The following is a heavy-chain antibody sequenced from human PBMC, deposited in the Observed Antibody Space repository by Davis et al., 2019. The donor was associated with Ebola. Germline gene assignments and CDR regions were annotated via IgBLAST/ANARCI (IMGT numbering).Heavy chain of an antibody. Sequence: PSETLSLTCTVSGGSISGHYWGWIRQPPGKGLEWIGIIYDSGRTNYNPSLKSRVTISADTSKNQFSLKLRSVTAADTAVYYCVRFGYGAYWGRGTLVTVSS. D-gene: IGHD3-22*01. CDR3: VRFGYGAY. CDR2: IYDSGRT. CDR1: GGSISGHY. V-gene: IGHV4-59*11. J-gene: IGHJ4*02.